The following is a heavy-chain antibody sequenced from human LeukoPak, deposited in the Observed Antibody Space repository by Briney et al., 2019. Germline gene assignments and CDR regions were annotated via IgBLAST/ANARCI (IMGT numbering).Heavy chain of an antibody. V-gene: IGHV3-21*01. Sequence: GGSLRLSCAASGFTFGRYSMNWVRQAPGKGLEWVSTISSISHYIYYADSVKGRFTISRDNAKNSMYLQMNSLRAEDTGVYYCARGSGSGSYNFDYWGQGTLVTVSS. CDR3: ARGSGSGSYNFDY. J-gene: IGHJ4*02. CDR2: ISSISHYI. CDR1: GFTFGRYS. D-gene: IGHD3-10*01.